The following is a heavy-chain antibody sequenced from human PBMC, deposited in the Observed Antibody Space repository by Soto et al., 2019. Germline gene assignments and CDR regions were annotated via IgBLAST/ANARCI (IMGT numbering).Heavy chain of an antibody. V-gene: IGHV3-30*18. CDR2: VSHDGRNT. J-gene: IGHJ4*02. CDR1: GFTFSDYA. Sequence: VQLVESGGGVVQPGRSLRLSCAASGFTFSDYAMHWVRQAPGKGLEWVAVVSHDGRNTHYADSVKGRFTISRDSSKNTVSLEMTSLRTEDTAVYSCAKGGRQWLVTSDFNYWGQGALVTVSS. CDR3: AKGGRQWLVTSDFNY. D-gene: IGHD6-19*01.